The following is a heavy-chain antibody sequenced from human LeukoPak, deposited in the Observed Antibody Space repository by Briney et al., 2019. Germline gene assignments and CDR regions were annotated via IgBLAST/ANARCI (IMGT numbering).Heavy chain of an antibody. D-gene: IGHD5-18*01. CDR1: GYSISSGYY. CDR3: ARVGGYSYGNYYFNY. Sequence: SETLSLTCAVSGYSISSGYYWGWIRQPPGKGLDWIGSISHSGSTYYNPSLRSRVTISIDTSKNQFSLRLNSVTATNPAVYYCARVGGYSYGNYYFNYWGQGTLVTVSS. J-gene: IGHJ4*02. CDR2: ISHSGST. V-gene: IGHV4-38-2*01.